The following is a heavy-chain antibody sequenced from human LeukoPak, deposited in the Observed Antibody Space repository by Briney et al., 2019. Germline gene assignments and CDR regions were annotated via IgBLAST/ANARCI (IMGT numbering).Heavy chain of an antibody. Sequence: KPGGSLRLSCAASGFTFSDYYMSWIRQAPGKGLEWVSYISSSGSTIYYADSVKGRFTISRDNAKNSLYLQMNSLRAEDTAVYYCAREIRHGDYNWFDPWGQGTLVTVSS. J-gene: IGHJ5*02. V-gene: IGHV3-11*01. D-gene: IGHD4-17*01. CDR2: ISSSGSTI. CDR1: GFTFSDYY. CDR3: AREIRHGDYNWFDP.